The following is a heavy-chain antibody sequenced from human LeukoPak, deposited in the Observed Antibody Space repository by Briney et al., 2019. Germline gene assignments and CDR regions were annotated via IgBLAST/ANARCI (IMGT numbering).Heavy chain of an antibody. Sequence: PGGSLRLSCTASGFSFSSYDMNWVRQAPGKGLEWVSYISSSGTTIYYADSVKGRFTISRDNAKNSLYLQMNSLRAEDTAVYYCAKGGRSSGGSYYDYWGQGTLVTVSS. V-gene: IGHV3-48*03. CDR1: GFSFSSYD. D-gene: IGHD2-15*01. J-gene: IGHJ4*02. CDR2: ISSSGTTI. CDR3: AKGGRSSGGSYYDY.